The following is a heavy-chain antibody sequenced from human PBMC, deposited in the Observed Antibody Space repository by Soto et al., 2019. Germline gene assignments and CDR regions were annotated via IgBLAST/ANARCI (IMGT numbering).Heavy chain of an antibody. Sequence: GESLKISCKGSGYSFTSYWIGWVRQMPGKGLEWMAIMYPGGSDIRYNPSFQGQVTISADKSITTAYLQWSSLKASDTAIYYCARQPSNGQWFVWGQGTTVTVSS. J-gene: IGHJ6*02. D-gene: IGHD3-22*01. CDR1: GYSFTSYW. CDR3: ARQPSNGQWFV. CDR2: MYPGGSDI. V-gene: IGHV5-51*01.